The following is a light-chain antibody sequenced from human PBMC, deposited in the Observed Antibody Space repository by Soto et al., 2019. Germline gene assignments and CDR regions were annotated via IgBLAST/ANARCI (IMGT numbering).Light chain of an antibody. CDR3: AAWDDSLSVL. V-gene: IGLV1-47*01. CDR1: SSNIGSNY. Sequence: QLVLTQPPSASGTPGQRVTISCSGSSSNIGSNYVYWYQQLPGTAPKLLIYRNNQRPSGVPDRFSGSKSGTSASLAIRGLRSEDEADYFCAAWDDSLSVLFGTGTKLTVL. CDR2: RNN. J-gene: IGLJ1*01.